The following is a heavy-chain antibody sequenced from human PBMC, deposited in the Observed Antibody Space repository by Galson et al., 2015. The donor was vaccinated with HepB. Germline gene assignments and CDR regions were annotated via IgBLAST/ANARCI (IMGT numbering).Heavy chain of an antibody. CDR3: ARASIFGVVVGDLDY. J-gene: IGHJ4*02. CDR1: GYSFISYY. D-gene: IGHD3-3*01. V-gene: IGHV1-46*01. CDR2: INSSGGGT. Sequence: SVKVSCKASGYSFISYYIHWVRQAPGQGLEWLGMINSSGGGTTYSEDFQGRATMTTDTSTSTVYMDLRSLKSEDTAVYYCARASIFGVVVGDLDYWGQGTLVTVSS.